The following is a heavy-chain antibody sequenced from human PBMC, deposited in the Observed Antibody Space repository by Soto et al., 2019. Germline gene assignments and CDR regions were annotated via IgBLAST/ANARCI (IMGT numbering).Heavy chain of an antibody. J-gene: IGHJ4*02. D-gene: IGHD1-26*01. Sequence: QVQLVESGGGVVQPGRSLRLSCAASGLIFSTYAMHWVRQAPGKGLEWVAVIWSDGDYQFYGDSVKGRFTISRDNSKNTLYLQMNSLRAEDTAVYYCVRDCGSGTDRTYFDYWGQGTQVTVSS. CDR3: VRDCGSGTDRTYFDY. CDR1: GLIFSTYA. V-gene: IGHV3-33*01. CDR2: IWSDGDYQ.